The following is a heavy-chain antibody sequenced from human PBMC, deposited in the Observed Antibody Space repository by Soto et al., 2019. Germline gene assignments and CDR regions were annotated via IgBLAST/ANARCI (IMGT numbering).Heavy chain of an antibody. CDR1: GFVFSSYA. CDR3: AKARAQYYDFWSGYPVDY. V-gene: IGHV3-23*01. CDR2: ISGSGTTA. Sequence: PGGSLRLSCAASGFVFSSYAMSWVRQAPGKGLEWVSAISGSGTTAYYADSVKGRFIFSRDNSKNTLYLQMNSLRAEDTAVYYYAKARAQYYDFWSGYPVDYWGQGTLVTVS. J-gene: IGHJ4*02. D-gene: IGHD3-3*01.